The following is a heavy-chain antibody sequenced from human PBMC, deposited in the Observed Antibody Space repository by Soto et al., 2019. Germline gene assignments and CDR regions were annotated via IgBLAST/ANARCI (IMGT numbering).Heavy chain of an antibody. J-gene: IGHJ3*02. D-gene: IGHD3-10*01. Sequence: GASVKVSCKASGGTFSSYAISWVRQAPGQGLEWMGGIIPIFGTAIYAQKFQGRVTMTRDTSTSTVYMELSSLRSEDTAVYYCARARRGPSITDAFDIWGQGTMVTVSS. CDR2: IIPIFGTA. CDR1: GGTFSSYA. CDR3: ARARRGPSITDAFDI. V-gene: IGHV1-69*05.